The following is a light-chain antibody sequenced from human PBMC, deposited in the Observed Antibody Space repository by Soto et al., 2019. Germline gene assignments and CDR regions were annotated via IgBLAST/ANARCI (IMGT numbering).Light chain of an antibody. CDR1: QSVSSY. J-gene: IGKJ4*01. CDR2: DAS. V-gene: IGKV3-11*01. Sequence: EVVMTQSPATLSVSPGERATLSCRASQSVSSYLAWYQQKTGQAPRLLIYDASNRDTGIPARFSGSGSGTDCTLIISKLEPEDFEVYYCQQRVNWPPTFGGGTKVDIK. CDR3: QQRVNWPPT.